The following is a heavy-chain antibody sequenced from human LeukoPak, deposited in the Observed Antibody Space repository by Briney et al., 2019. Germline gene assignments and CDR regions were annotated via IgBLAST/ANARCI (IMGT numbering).Heavy chain of an antibody. Sequence: GGSLRLSCAASGFTFSSYGMHWVRQGPGKGLEWVSAISVSGNTYHADSVKGRFTISRDSSKNTLYLQMNSLRAGDAAVYYCAKAPVTTCSGAYCYPFDYWSQGTLVTVSS. V-gene: IGHV3-23*01. CDR1: GFTFSSYG. D-gene: IGHD2-15*01. J-gene: IGHJ4*02. CDR3: AKAPVTTCSGAYCYPFDY. CDR2: ISVSGNT.